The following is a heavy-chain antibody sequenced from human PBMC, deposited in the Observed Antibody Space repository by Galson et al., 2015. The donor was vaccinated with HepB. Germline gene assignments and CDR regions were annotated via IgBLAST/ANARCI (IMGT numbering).Heavy chain of an antibody. D-gene: IGHD4-17*01. Sequence: SLRLSCAASGFTFSSYAMHWVRQAPGKGLEYVSAISSNGGSTYYANSVKGRFTISRDNSKNTLYLQMGSLRAEDMAVYYCARDHYGDYELRSVRNSLFPPDVWGQGTTVTVSS. CDR1: GFTFSSYA. CDR3: ARDHYGDYELRSVRNSLFPPDV. CDR2: ISSNGGST. V-gene: IGHV3-64*01. J-gene: IGHJ6*02.